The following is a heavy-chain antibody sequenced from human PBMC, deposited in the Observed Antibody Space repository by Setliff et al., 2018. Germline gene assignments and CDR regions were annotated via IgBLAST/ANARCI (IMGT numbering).Heavy chain of an antibody. CDR3: AKSAGQQLELYYYYYMDV. V-gene: IGHV3-7*01. D-gene: IGHD6-13*01. J-gene: IGHJ6*03. Sequence: GGSLRLSCGASGFTYKNDWVSWVRQAPGKGLEWLASINPDGSEKYYVDSVKGRFTISRDNARNSLSLQMNSLRTEDTAVYYCAKSAGQQLELYYYYYMDVWGKGTTVTVSS. CDR1: GFTYKNDW. CDR2: INPDGSEK.